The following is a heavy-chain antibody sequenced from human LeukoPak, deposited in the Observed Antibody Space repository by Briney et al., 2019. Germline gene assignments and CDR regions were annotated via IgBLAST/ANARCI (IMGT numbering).Heavy chain of an antibody. V-gene: IGHV3-21*01. J-gene: IGHJ6*02. CDR1: GFTYSSYS. Sequence: GGSLRLSCAASGFTYSSYSTNWVRQAPGKGLEWVSSISSSSSYIYYADSVKGRFTISRDNAKNSLYLQMNSLRAEDTAVYYCARGQQSSMGYYYYYYGMDVWGQGTTVTVSS. CDR3: ARGQQSSMGYYYYYYGMDV. CDR2: ISSSSSYI. D-gene: IGHD2-2*01.